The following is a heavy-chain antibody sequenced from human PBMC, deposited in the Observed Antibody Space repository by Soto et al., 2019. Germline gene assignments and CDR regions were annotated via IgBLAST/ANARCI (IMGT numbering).Heavy chain of an antibody. CDR1: GGTFSRYA. Sequence: SVKVSCKASGGTFSRYAISWVRQAPGQGLEWMGGIIPIFGTANYAQKFQGRVTITADKSTSTAYMELSSLRSEDTAVYYCARTCSGGSCRVYYYYYGMDVWGQGTLVTVSS. CDR2: IIPIFGTA. CDR3: ARTCSGGSCRVYYYYYGMDV. V-gene: IGHV1-69*06. D-gene: IGHD2-15*01. J-gene: IGHJ6*02.